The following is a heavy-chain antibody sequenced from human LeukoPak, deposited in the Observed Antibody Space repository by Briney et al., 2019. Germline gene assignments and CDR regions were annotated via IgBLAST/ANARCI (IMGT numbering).Heavy chain of an antibody. V-gene: IGHV3-66*01. CDR2: IYSGGST. Sequence: GGSLRLSCAASGFTVSSNYMSWVRQAPGKGLEWVSVIYSGGSTYYADSVKGRFTISRDNSKNTLYLQMNSLRAEDTAVYYCAREHRYFDSYYYYYMDVWGKGTTVTISS. CDR3: AREHRYFDSYYYYYMDV. J-gene: IGHJ6*03. D-gene: IGHD3-9*01. CDR1: GFTVSSNY.